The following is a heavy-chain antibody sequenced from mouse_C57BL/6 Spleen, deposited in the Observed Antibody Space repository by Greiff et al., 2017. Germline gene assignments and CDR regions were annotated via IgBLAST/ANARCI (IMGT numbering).Heavy chain of an antibody. D-gene: IGHD3-3*01. CDR1: GYSITSGYY. Sequence: EVKLMESGPGLVKPSPSLSLTCYVTGYSITSGYYWNWIRQFPGNKLEWMSFIRYDGSNNYNPYLKNRISITRDTSKNQFFLKLNSGTTADTATYYCARDRVVPWFADWGQGALVSVSA. V-gene: IGHV3-6*01. CDR3: ARDRVVPWFAD. J-gene: IGHJ3*01. CDR2: IRYDGSN.